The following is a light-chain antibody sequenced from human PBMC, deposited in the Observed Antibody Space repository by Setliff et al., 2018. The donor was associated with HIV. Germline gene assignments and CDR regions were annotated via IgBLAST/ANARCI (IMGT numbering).Light chain of an antibody. V-gene: IGLV1-44*01. J-gene: IGLJ1*01. CDR1: FSNIGRNT. Sequence: QSVLTQPPSASGTPRQRVTISCSGSFSNIGRNTINWYQQLPGTAPKLLIYSNYQRPSGVPDRFSVSKSGTSASLAISGLQSGDESDYYCAAWDDSLNGYVFGTGTKVTVL. CDR3: AAWDDSLNGYV. CDR2: SNY.